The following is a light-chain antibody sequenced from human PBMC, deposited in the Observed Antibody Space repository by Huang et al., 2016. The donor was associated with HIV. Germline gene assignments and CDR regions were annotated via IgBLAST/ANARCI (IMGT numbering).Light chain of an antibody. CDR1: QDISND. Sequence: AIRMTQSPSSLYASTGDRVNITCRASQDISNDLAWYKQRPGKAPKRLIYGASTLQTGVPSRFSGRGSGTEFTLTISCLQSEDVATYYCQQYHTYALLTFGGGTKVDIK. CDR3: QQYHTYALLT. CDR2: GAS. J-gene: IGKJ4*01. V-gene: IGKV1-8*01.